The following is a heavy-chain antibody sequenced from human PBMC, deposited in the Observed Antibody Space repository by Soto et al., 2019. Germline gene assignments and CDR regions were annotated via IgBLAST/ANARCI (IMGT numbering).Heavy chain of an antibody. Sequence: PGGSLRLSCAASGFTFSSYWMHWVRQAPGKGLVWVSRINSDGSSTSYADSVKGRFTISRDNAKNTLYLQMNSLRAEDTAVYYCARGIVVVPATMDYWGQGTLVTVYS. CDR1: GFTFSSYW. V-gene: IGHV3-74*01. CDR3: ARGIVVVPATMDY. J-gene: IGHJ4*02. D-gene: IGHD2-2*01. CDR2: INSDGSST.